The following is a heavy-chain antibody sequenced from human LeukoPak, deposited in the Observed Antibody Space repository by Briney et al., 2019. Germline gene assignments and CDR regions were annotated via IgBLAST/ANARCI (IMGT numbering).Heavy chain of an antibody. CDR1: DGSFSGYY. J-gene: IGHJ3*02. CDR3: ALKRGRHAFDI. CDR2: INHSGST. Sequence: PSETLSLTCAVYDGSFSGYYWSWTRQPPGKGLEWIGEINHSGSTNYNPSLKSRVTISVDTSKNQFSLKLSSVTAADTAVYYCALKRGRHAFDIWGQGTMVTVSS. D-gene: IGHD3-10*01. V-gene: IGHV4-34*01.